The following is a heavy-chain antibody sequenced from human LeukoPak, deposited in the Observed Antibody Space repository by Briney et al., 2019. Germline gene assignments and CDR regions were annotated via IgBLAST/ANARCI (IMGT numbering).Heavy chain of an antibody. CDR1: GGSISSGTYY. Sequence: SETLSLTCTVSGGSISSGTYYWAWIRQPPGKGPEWIGTIHYSGDTYYNPSPKSRVTISVDPPKKQFFLNLSSVTAADTAVYYCARLGGYYDPPGYWGQGTLVTVSS. CDR3: ARLGGYYDPPGY. CDR2: IHYSGDT. V-gene: IGHV4-39*01. D-gene: IGHD3-22*01. J-gene: IGHJ4*02.